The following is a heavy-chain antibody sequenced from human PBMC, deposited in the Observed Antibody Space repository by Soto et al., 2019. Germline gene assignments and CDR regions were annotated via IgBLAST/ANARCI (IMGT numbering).Heavy chain of an antibody. Sequence: QVQLVQSGPEVKQPGASAKVSCKTSGYIFSNFGISWMRQVPGQGLEWMGWISAYNGNTNYAQKFQDRVTLTTDTSTNTAYMELRSLRSDDTAVYYCARASGGGVGTTSYWGQGTLVTVSS. V-gene: IGHV1-18*01. CDR3: ARASGGGVGTTSY. CDR2: ISAYNGNT. D-gene: IGHD1-26*01. J-gene: IGHJ4*02. CDR1: GYIFSNFG.